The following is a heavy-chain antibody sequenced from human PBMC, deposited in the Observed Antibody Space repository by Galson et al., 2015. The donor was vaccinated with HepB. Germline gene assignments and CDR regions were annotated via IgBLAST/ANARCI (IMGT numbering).Heavy chain of an antibody. CDR2: IREDESEK. D-gene: IGHD1-26*01. CDR1: GFSFSDYW. CDR3: ARGAKWVDFDV. J-gene: IGHJ3*01. Sequence: SLRLSCAGSGFSFSDYWLSWVRQAPGKGLEWVANIREDESEKFYVDSVKGRFTISGDNAENSVWLQMNSLRVEDTAVYYCARGAKWVDFDVWGQGTTVTVSS. V-gene: IGHV3-7*03.